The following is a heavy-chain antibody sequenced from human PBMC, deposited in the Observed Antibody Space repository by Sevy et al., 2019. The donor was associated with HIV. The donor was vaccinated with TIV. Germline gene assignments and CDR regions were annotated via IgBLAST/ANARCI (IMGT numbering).Heavy chain of an antibody. CDR1: GFTFSSYW. CDR2: INSDGSGT. J-gene: IGHJ6*02. V-gene: IGHV3-74*01. Sequence: GGSLRLSCAVSGFTFSSYWMHWVRQAPGKGLVWVSRINSDGSGTSYADSVKGRFTISRDNAKNTLYLQMNSLRAEDTAVYFCARYYSYQYTPYYYYYYGMDVWGQGTTVTVSS. D-gene: IGHD4-4*01. CDR3: ARYYSYQYTPYYYYYYGMDV.